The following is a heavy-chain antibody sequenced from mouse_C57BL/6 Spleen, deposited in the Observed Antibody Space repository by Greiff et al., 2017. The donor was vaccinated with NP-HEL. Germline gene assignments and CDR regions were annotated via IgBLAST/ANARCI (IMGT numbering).Heavy chain of an antibody. CDR2: ISYDGSN. D-gene: IGHD4-1*01. V-gene: IGHV3-6*01. CDR1: GYSITSGYY. CDR3: ASNWGQFDY. J-gene: IGHJ2*01. Sequence: EVQLQQSGPGLVKPSQSLSLTCSVTGYSITSGYYWNWIRQFPGNKLEWMGYISYDGSNNYNPSLKNRISITRDTSKNQFFLKLNSVTTEDTATYYCASNWGQFDYWGQGTTLTVSS.